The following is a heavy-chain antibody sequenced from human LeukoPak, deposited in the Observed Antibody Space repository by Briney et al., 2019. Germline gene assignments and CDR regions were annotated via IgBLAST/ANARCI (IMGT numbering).Heavy chain of an antibody. CDR3: AKGIAAAAPLDY. Sequence: GGSLRLSCAASGFTFRSYAMSWVRQAPGKGLEWVSIISGSGTNTYYADSVKGRFTISRDNSKNTLYLQMNSLRAEDTAVYYCAKGIAAAAPLDYWGQGTLVTVSS. CDR1: GFTFRSYA. CDR2: ISGSGTNT. V-gene: IGHV3-23*01. J-gene: IGHJ4*02. D-gene: IGHD6-13*01.